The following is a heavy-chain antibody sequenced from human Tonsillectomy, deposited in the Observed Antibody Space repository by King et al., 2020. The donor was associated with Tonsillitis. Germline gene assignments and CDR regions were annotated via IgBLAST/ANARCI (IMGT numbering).Heavy chain of an antibody. CDR1: GYTFTSYG. J-gene: IGHJ2*01. V-gene: IGHV1-18*01. CDR2: LSGYNGNT. Sequence: QLVQSGAEVKRPGASVKVSCETSGYTFTSYGIGWVRQAPGQGLEWMGWLSGYNGNTNYAQKFQGRVTMTTDTSTSTAYMELRSLRSDDTAIYYCARAPARDWNVPRYWYFDLWGRGTLVTVSS. D-gene: IGHD1-1*01. CDR3: ARAPARDWNVPRYWYFDL.